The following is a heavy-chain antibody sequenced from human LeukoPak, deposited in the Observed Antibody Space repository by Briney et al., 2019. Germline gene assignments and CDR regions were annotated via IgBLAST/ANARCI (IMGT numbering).Heavy chain of an antibody. CDR2: IYYSGSS. CDR3: ARSGYFDTIVYNFDL. CDR1: GGSFSGYS. J-gene: IGHJ4*02. D-gene: IGHD3-22*01. Sequence: SETLSLTCSVSGGSFSGYSWSWIRQPPGKGLEWIGYIYYSGSSSYNPSLKSRATMSVDTSMNEFSLKLRSVTAADTAFYYCARSGYFDTIVYNFDLWGQGTLVTVSS. V-gene: IGHV4-59*01.